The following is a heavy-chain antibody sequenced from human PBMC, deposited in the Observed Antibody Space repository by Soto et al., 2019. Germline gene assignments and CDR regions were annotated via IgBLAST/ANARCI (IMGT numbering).Heavy chain of an antibody. D-gene: IGHD5-12*01. J-gene: IGHJ5*02. CDR2: ISAYNGNT. CDR1: GYTFTSYG. V-gene: IGHV1-18*01. Sequence: QVQLVQSGAEVKKPGASVKVSCKASGYTFTSYGISWVRQAPGQGLEWMGWISAYNGNTNYAQKLQGRVTMTTDTSSSTAYMELRSLRSDYTAGYYCSRDLMSGYDWVNWFDPWGQGTLVTVSS. CDR3: SRDLMSGYDWVNWFDP.